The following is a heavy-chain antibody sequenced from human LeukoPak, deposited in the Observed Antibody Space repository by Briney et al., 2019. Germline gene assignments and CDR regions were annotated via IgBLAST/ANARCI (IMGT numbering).Heavy chain of an antibody. Sequence: GGSLRLSCAASGFTVSSNYMSWVRQAPGKGLEWVSVIYSGGSTYYADSVKGRFTISRDNSKNTLSLQMNSLRAEDTAVYYCAKVLGVWELPNFDYWGQGTLVTVSS. CDR3: AKVLGVWELPNFDY. V-gene: IGHV3-53*01. CDR1: GFTVSSNY. D-gene: IGHD1-26*01. J-gene: IGHJ4*02. CDR2: IYSGGST.